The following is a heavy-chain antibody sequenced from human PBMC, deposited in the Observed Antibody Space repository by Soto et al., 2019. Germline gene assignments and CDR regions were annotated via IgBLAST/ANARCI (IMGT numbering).Heavy chain of an antibody. CDR1: GYTFTSYC. J-gene: IGHJ6*02. CDR3: ARGETIDRLQYYDYYGMDG. D-gene: IGHD1-1*01. Sequence: QVPLVQSGAEVKKPGASVKVSCKASGYTFTSYCISWVRQAPGQGLEWMGWISAYNGNTNYAQKLQVRVPMTTDTSTSRAYMELRSLRSDDTDVYYCARGETIDRLQYYDYYGMDGGGQGTTVTVSS. V-gene: IGHV1-18*01. CDR2: ISAYNGNT.